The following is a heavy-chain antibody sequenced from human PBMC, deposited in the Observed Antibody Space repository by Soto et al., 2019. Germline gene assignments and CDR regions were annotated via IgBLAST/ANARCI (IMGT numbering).Heavy chain of an antibody. V-gene: IGHV1-69*13. CDR2: IIPIFGTA. J-gene: IGHJ4*02. Sequence: SVKVSCKVSGGTFSSYAISWVRQAPGQGLEWMGGIIPIFGTANYAQKFQGRVTITADESTSTAYMELSSLRSEDTAVYYCARSNCGGNCYSGYFDCWGQGPLVTVSS. D-gene: IGHD2-21*02. CDR1: GGTFSSYA. CDR3: ARSNCGGNCYSGYFDC.